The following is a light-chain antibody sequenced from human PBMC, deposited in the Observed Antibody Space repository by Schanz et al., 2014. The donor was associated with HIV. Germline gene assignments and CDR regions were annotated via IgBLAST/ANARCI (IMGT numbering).Light chain of an antibody. CDR1: SSDVGGYNY. CDR2: DVS. Sequence: QSALTQPASVSGSPGQSVTISCTGTSSDVGGYNYLSWYQQHPGKAPKLMIYDVSKRPSGVPDRFSGSKSGNTASLTVSGLQAEDEADYYCSSYAGSNVIFGGGTKLTVL. J-gene: IGLJ2*01. V-gene: IGLV2-8*01. CDR3: SSYAGSNVI.